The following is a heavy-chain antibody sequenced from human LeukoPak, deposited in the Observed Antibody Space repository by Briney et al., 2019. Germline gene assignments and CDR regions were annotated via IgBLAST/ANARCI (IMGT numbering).Heavy chain of an antibody. J-gene: IGHJ4*02. CDR2: ISSSSSYT. CDR1: GFTFSSYS. V-gene: IGHV3-21*01. Sequence: TGGSLRLSCAASGFTFSSYSMNWVRQAPGKGLEWVSSISSSSSYTYYADSVKGRFTISRDNAKNSLYLQMNSLRAEDTAVYYCARVDYYDSSARPYWGQGTLVTVSS. CDR3: ARVDYYDSSARPY. D-gene: IGHD3-22*01.